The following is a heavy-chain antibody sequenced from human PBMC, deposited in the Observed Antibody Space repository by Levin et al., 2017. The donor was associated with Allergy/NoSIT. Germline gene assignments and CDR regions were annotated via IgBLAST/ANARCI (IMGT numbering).Heavy chain of an antibody. D-gene: IGHD3-3*01. J-gene: IGHJ4*02. CDR2: INHSGST. V-gene: IGHV4-34*01. CDR1: GGSFSGYY. CDR3: ARGLRFLEAFDY. Sequence: SETLSLTCAVYGGSFSGYYWSWIRQPPGKGLGWIGEINHSGSTNYNPSLKSRVTISVDTSKNQFSLKLSSVTAADTAVYYCARGLRFLEAFDYWGQGTLVTVSS.